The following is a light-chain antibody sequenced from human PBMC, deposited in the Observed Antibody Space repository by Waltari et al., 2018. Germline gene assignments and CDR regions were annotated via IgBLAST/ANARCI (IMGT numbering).Light chain of an antibody. CDR1: SSDVGGYNY. J-gene: IGLJ2*01. V-gene: IGLV2-14*01. Sequence: QSALTQPASVSGSPGQSITISRTGPSSDVGGYNYVFWYQQHPGQAPKLMIYEVSNRPSGVSNRFSGSKSGNTASLTISGLQAEDEADYYCSSYTSSSTVVFGGGTKLTVL. CDR3: SSYTSSSTVV. CDR2: EVS.